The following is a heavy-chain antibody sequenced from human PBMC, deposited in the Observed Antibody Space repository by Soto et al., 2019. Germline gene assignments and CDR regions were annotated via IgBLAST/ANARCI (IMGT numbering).Heavy chain of an antibody. CDR1: GFTFSSYA. V-gene: IGHV3-23*01. J-gene: IGHJ4*02. CDR2: ISGSGGST. Sequence: GGSLRLSCAASGFTFSSYAMSWVRQAPGKGLEWVSAISGSGGSTYYADSVKGRFTISRDNPKNTLYLQMNSLRAEDTAVYYCAKGGSYGKIFGVVIARHYFAYWGQGTLVTVSS. CDR3: AKGGSYGKIFGVVIARHYFAY. D-gene: IGHD3-3*01.